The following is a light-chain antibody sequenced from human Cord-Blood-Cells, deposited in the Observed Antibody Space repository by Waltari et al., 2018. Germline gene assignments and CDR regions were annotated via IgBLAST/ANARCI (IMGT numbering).Light chain of an antibody. V-gene: IGLV2-14*01. CDR3: SSYTSSSTYV. CDR1: SSDVGGYNY. J-gene: IGLJ1*01. Sequence: QSALTQPASVSGSPGQSITISCTGTSSDVGGYNYVSWYQQHPGKAPKLMISEVSNLPAGVSNRFSGSKSVNTASLTISGLQAEDEADYYCSSYTSSSTYVFGTGTKVTVL. CDR2: EVS.